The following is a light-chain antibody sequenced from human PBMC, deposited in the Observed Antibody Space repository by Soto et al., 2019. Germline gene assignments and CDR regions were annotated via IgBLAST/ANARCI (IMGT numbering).Light chain of an antibody. CDR2: EVT. CDR3: NSFRVSHLYV. J-gene: IGLJ1*01. CDR1: SSDIGGYNA. V-gene: IGLV2-14*01. Sequence: QSVLTQPDSVSGSPGQTVTISCTGTSSDIGGYNAVSWYPHHPGKAPKLIISEVTHRPSGVSDRFSASKSGNTASLTISGLQAEDEADYYCNSFRVSHLYVFGPGTKVSVL.